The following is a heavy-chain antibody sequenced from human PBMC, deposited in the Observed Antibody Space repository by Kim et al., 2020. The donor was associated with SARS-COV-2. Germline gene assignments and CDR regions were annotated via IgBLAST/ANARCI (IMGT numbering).Heavy chain of an antibody. Sequence: GESLKISCKGSGYSFTSYWIGWVRQMPGKGLEWMGIIYTGDSDTRYSPSFQGQVTISADKSISTAYLQWSSLKASDTAMYYCARGLGYGIWLSLPMDVWGQGTTGTVSS. CDR2: IYTGDSDT. J-gene: IGHJ6*02. CDR1: GYSFTSYW. CDR3: ARGLGYGIWLSLPMDV. D-gene: IGHD3-22*01. V-gene: IGHV5-51*01.